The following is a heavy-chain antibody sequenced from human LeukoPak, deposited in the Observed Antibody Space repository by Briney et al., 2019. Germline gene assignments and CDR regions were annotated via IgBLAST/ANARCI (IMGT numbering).Heavy chain of an antibody. CDR1: GYTFTSYG. CDR2: ISAYNGNT. V-gene: IGHV1-18*01. D-gene: IGHD1-1*01. J-gene: IGHJ4*02. CDR3: ARDSRLERRVTTFDY. Sequence: ASVKVSCKASGYTFTSYGISWVRQAPGQGLEWMGWISAYNGNTNYAQKLQGRVTMTTDTSTSTAYMELRSLRSDDTAVYYCARDSRLERRVTTFDYWGQGTLVTVSS.